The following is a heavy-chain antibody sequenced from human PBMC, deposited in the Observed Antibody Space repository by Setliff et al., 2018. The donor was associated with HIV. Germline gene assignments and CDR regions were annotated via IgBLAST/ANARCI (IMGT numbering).Heavy chain of an antibody. CDR3: ARVGATAMVLEGFAFDI. CDR2: ISYDGSNK. J-gene: IGHJ3*02. CDR1: GFSFSSYT. D-gene: IGHD5-18*01. V-gene: IGHV3-30*04. Sequence: QPGGSLRLSCEASGFSFSSYTMNWVRQAPGKGLEWVAVISYDGSNKYYADSVKGRFTISRDNSKNTLYLQMNSLRAEDTAVYYCARVGATAMVLEGFAFDIWGQGTMVTVSS.